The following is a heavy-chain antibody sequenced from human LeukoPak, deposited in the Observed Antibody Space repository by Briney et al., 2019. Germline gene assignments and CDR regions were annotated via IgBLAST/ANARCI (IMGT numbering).Heavy chain of an antibody. CDR2: ISGSGGST. Sequence: GGSLRLSCAASGFTFSSYAMSRVRQAPGKGLEWVSAISGSGGSTYYADSVKGRFTISRDNSKNTLYLQMNSLRAEDTAVYYCAKDVWARAAVAGSGLVNWGQGTLVTVSS. J-gene: IGHJ4*02. D-gene: IGHD6-19*01. CDR1: GFTFSSYA. CDR3: AKDVWARAAVAGSGLVN. V-gene: IGHV3-23*01.